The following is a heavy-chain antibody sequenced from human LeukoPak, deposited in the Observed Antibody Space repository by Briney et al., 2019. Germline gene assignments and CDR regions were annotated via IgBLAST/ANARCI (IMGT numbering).Heavy chain of an antibody. CDR2: IIPIFGTA. V-gene: IGHV1-69*05. J-gene: IGHJ6*03. D-gene: IGHD4-11*01. CDR1: GGTFSSYA. CDR3: ARGPPPYSNYYYMDV. Sequence: GASVKVSCTASGGTFSSYAISWVRQAPGQGLEWMGGIIPIFGTANYAQKFQGRVTITTDESTSTAYMELSSLRSEDTAVYYCARGPPPYSNYYYMDVWGKGTTVTVSS.